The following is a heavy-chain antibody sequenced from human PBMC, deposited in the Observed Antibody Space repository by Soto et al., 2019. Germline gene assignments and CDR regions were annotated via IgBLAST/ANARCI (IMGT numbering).Heavy chain of an antibody. CDR2: IYYSGST. V-gene: IGHV4-31*03. Sequence: QVQLQESDPGLVKPSQTLSLTCTVSGGSISSGGYYWSWIRQHPGKGLEWIGYIYYSGSTYYNPSLKSRVTISVDTSKNQFSLKLSSVTAADTAVYYCAREIRAIVQGGPFDYWGQGTLVTVSS. CDR1: GGSISSGGYY. CDR3: AREIRAIVQGGPFDY. D-gene: IGHD3-10*01. J-gene: IGHJ4*02.